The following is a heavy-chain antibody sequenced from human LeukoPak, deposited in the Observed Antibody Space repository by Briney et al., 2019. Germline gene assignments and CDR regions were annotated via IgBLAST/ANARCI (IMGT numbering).Heavy chain of an antibody. CDR1: GGSISSYC. D-gene: IGHD6-19*01. CDR3: ARASSGWPRAHFDY. CDR2: IYYSGST. Sequence: SETLSLTCTVSGGSISSYCCSWIRQPPGKGLEWIGYIYYSGSTNFNPSLKSRVTISVDTSKNQFSLKLSSVTAADTAVYYCARASSGWPRAHFDYWGQGTLVTVSS. V-gene: IGHV4-59*01. J-gene: IGHJ4*02.